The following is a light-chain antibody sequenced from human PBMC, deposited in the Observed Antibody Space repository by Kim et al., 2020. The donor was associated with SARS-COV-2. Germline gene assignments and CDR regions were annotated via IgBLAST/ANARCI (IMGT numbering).Light chain of an antibody. CDR3: QSADSSGTWV. Sequence: VSPGQKARITCSGDALPKQYAYWYQQKPGQTPVLVIYKDSERPSGIPERFSGSSSGTTVTLTISGVQAEDDADYYCQSADSSGTWVFGGGTQLTVL. CDR1: ALPKQY. J-gene: IGLJ7*01. V-gene: IGLV3-25*03. CDR2: KDS.